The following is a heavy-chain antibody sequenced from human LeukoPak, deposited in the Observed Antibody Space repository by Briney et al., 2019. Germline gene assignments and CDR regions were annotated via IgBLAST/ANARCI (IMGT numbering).Heavy chain of an antibody. CDR2: IIPILGIA. D-gene: IGHD2-15*01. Sequence: GSSVKVSCKASGGTFSSYAISWVRQAPGQGLEWMGRIIPILGIANYAQKFQGRVTITADKSTSTAYMELSSLRSEDTAVYYCARVVVVAATLYYFDYWGQGTLVTVSS. CDR1: GGTFSSYA. V-gene: IGHV1-69*04. J-gene: IGHJ4*02. CDR3: ARVVVVAATLYYFDY.